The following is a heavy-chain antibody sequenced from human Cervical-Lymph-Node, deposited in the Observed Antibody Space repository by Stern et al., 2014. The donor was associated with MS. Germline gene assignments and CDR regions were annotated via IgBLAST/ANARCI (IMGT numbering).Heavy chain of an antibody. CDR1: GFTFSSYV. V-gene: IGHV3-23*04. CDR3: AKDARRPSGYDYHYFDY. D-gene: IGHD5-12*01. Sequence: EVQLVESGGGLVQPGGSLRLSCAASGFTFSSYVMSWVRQAPGKGLEWVSAISGSGGSTYYADSVKGRFTISRDNSKNTLYLQMNSLRAEDTAVYYCAKDARRPSGYDYHYFDYWGQGTLVTVSS. CDR2: ISGSGGST. J-gene: IGHJ4*02.